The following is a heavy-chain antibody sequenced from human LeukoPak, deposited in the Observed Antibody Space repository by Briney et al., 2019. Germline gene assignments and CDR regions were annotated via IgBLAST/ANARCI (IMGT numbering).Heavy chain of an antibody. CDR1: GGSFSGYY. Sequence: PSETLSLTCAVYGGSFSGYYWSWIRQPPGKGLEWIGEINHSGSTNYNPSLKSRVTISVDTSKNQFSLKLSSVTAADTAVYYCARGYHSGPFDYWGQGTLVTVSS. CDR3: ARGYHSGPFDY. J-gene: IGHJ4*02. D-gene: IGHD3-10*01. V-gene: IGHV4-34*01. CDR2: INHSGST.